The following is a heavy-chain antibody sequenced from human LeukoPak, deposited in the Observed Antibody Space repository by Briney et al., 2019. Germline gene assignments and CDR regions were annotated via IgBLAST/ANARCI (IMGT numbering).Heavy chain of an antibody. V-gene: IGHV3-30*02. J-gene: IGHJ4*02. D-gene: IGHD6-13*01. Sequence: GSLRLSCAASGFTFSDYGIHWVRQAPGKGLGGVAFIRNDGSNKYYADSVKGRFTISRDDSKNTVYLQMNSLRAEDTALYYCAKDYLSSSWDYWGQGTLVTVSS. CDR1: GFTFSDYG. CDR2: IRNDGSNK. CDR3: AKDYLSSSWDY.